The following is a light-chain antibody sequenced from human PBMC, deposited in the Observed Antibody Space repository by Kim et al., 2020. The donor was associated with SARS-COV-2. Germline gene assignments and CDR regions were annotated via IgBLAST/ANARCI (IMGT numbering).Light chain of an antibody. CDR2: DVS. CDR3: QQYYDYPWT. V-gene: IGKV1-5*01. CDR1: QSINKW. J-gene: IGKJ1*01. Sequence: DIQMTQSPSTLPASVGERVTITCRASQSINKWLAWYQQKPGKAPKLLISDVSTLHSGVPSTFSGNASATEFTLSISSLQPDDFATYYCQQYYDYPWTFGHGTKVDIK.